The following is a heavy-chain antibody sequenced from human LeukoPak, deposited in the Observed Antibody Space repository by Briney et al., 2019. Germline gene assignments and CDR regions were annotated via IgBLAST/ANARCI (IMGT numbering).Heavy chain of an antibody. V-gene: IGHV4-34*01. D-gene: IGHD5-24*01. Sequence: SETLSLTCAVYGGSFSGYYWSWIRQPPGKGLEWIGEINHSGSTNYNPSLKSRVTISVDTSKNQFSLKLSSVTAADTAVYYCARHERGYKTTQFDYWGQGTLVTVSS. CDR3: ARHERGYKTTQFDY. CDR2: INHSGST. J-gene: IGHJ4*02. CDR1: GGSFSGYY.